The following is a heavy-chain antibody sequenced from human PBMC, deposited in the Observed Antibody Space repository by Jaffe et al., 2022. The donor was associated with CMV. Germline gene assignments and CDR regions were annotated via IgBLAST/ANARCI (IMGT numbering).Heavy chain of an antibody. J-gene: IGHJ4*02. V-gene: IGHV4-31*03. Sequence: QVQLQESGPGLVKPSQTLSLTCTVSGGSISSGGYYWSWIRQHPGKGLEWIGYIYYSGSTYYNPSLKSRVTISVDTSKNQFSLKLSSVTAADTAVYYCARGKIDLYYYDSSGSAFDYWGQGTLVTVSS. D-gene: IGHD3-22*01. CDR3: ARGKIDLYYYDSSGSAFDY. CDR2: IYYSGST. CDR1: GGSISSGGYY.